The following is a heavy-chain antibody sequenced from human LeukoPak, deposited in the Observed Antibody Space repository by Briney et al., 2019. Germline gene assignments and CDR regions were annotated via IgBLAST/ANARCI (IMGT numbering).Heavy chain of an antibody. Sequence: PGGSLGLSCAASGFTFSSYWMNWVRQAPGKGLEWVANIKPDGSDEYYVDSVKGRFTISRDNAENSLYLQMNSLRAEDTAVYYCARENFQYWAQGTLVTVSS. CDR1: GFTFSSYW. CDR3: ARENFQY. V-gene: IGHV3-7*04. CDR2: IKPDGSDE. J-gene: IGHJ4*02.